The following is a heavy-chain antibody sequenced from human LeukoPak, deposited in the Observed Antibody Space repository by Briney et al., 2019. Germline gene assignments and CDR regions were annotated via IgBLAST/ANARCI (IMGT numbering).Heavy chain of an antibody. V-gene: IGHV3-7*01. CDR2: IKEDGSEK. J-gene: IGHJ4*02. D-gene: IGHD6-19*01. CDR1: GFNFNRDW. CDR3: ATKEPSTSGWSY. Sequence: GSLRLSFSATGFNFNRDWTAWVRQAPGKGLEWVANIKEDGSEKNYVDSVKGRFTISRDNAVNSVYLQMNDLRAEDTGVYYCATKEPSTSGWSYWGQETLVTVSS.